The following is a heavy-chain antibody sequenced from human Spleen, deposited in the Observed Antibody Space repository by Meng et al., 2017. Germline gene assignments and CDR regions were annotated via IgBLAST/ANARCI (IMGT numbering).Heavy chain of an antibody. V-gene: IGHV3-7*01. CDR3: ARDPNGYINGGPYYYYYGLDV. Sequence: SCEAFGFTFSSYWMSWVRQAPGKGLEWVANIKPDGRETYYVDSVKGRFTISRDNAKNSLYLQVNSLRAEDTAVYYCARDPNGYINGGPYYYYYGLDVWGQGTTVTVSS. CDR1: GFTFSSYW. J-gene: IGHJ6*02. D-gene: IGHD2-2*02. CDR2: IKPDGRET.